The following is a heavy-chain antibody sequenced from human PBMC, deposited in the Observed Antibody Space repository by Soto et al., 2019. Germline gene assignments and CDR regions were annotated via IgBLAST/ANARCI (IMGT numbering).Heavy chain of an antibody. Sequence: QVQLVQSGAEVKKPGSSVKVSCKASGGTFSSYAISWVRQAPGQGLEWMGGIIPIFGTANYAQKFQGRVTVAAAESPCTACMELSSLRSEDTAVYYCARDGRRGYSHPSYYYGMDVWGQGTTVTVSS. D-gene: IGHD5-18*01. J-gene: IGHJ6*02. CDR3: ARDGRRGYSHPSYYYGMDV. CDR1: GGTFSSYA. CDR2: IIPIFGTA. V-gene: IGHV1-69*01.